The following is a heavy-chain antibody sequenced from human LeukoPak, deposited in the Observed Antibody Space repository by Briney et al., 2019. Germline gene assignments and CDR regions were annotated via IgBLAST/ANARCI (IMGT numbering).Heavy chain of an antibody. J-gene: IGHJ6*02. CDR2: INHSGST. CDR3: ARRTRAGYCSSTSCYGYYYGMDV. Sequence: SETLSLTCAVYGGSFSGYYWSWIRQPPGKGLEWIGEINHSGSTNYNPSLKSRVTISVDTSKNQFSLRLSSVTAADTAVYYCARRTRAGYCSSTSCYGYYYGMDVWGQGTTVTVSS. D-gene: IGHD2-2*01. CDR1: GGSFSGYY. V-gene: IGHV4-34*01.